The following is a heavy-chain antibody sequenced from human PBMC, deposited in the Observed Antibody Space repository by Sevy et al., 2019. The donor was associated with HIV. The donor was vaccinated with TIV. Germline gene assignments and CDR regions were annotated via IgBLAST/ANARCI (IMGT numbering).Heavy chain of an antibody. Sequence: GGSLRLSCAASGLTFSSHAMHWVRQAPGKGLDWVAVISYNGNNKYYADSGKGRFTISRDDSKNTQYLQMNSLRPEDTAVYYCARDLGYESTGYLTLFDNWAQGTLVTVSS. V-gene: IGHV3-30-3*01. D-gene: IGHD3-22*01. J-gene: IGHJ4*02. CDR2: ISYNGNNK. CDR3: ARDLGYESTGYLTLFDN. CDR1: GLTFSSHA.